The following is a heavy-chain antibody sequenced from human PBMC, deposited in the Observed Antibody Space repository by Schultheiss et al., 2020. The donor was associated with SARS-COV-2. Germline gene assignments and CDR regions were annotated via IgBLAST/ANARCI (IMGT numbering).Heavy chain of an antibody. CDR2: INWNGGST. V-gene: IGHV3-20*04. Sequence: GGSLRLSCAASGFTFDDYGMSWVRQAPGKGLEWVSGINWNGGSTGYADSVKGRFTISRDNAKNSLYLQMNSLRAEDTAVYYCAREPYCTGGVCPFDYWGQGTLVTVSS. CDR1: GFTFDDYG. CDR3: AREPYCTGGVCPFDY. J-gene: IGHJ4*02. D-gene: IGHD2-8*02.